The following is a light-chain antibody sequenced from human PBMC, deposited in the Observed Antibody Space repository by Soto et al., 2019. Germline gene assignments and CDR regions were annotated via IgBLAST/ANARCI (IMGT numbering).Light chain of an antibody. CDR3: SSYTSSSTLNV. V-gene: IGLV2-14*01. Sequence: QSALTQPASVSGSPGQSITISCTGTSSDVGGYNYVSWCQQHPGKAPKLMIYEVSNRPSGVSNRFSGSKSGNTASLTISGLQAEDEADYYCSSYTSSSTLNVFGGGTKLTVL. CDR2: EVS. J-gene: IGLJ2*01. CDR1: SSDVGGYNY.